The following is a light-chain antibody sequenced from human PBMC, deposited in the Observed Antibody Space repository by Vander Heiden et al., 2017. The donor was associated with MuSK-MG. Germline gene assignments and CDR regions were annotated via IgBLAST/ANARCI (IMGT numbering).Light chain of an antibody. V-gene: IGKV3-15*01. CDR2: GAT. CDR1: QSVADR. CDR3: QQNKNWPPIT. Sequence: IVMTPSPATLSVSPGERVTLSCRASQSVADRLAWYKQKPGRAPRLLFYGATTRDAGIPARFSGSGYGREFTLTISSRQSEDFAVYYCQQNKNWPPITFGQGTRLEIK. J-gene: IGKJ5*01.